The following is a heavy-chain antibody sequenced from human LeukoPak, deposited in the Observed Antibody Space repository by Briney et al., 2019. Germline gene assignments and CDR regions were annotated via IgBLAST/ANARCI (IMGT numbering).Heavy chain of an antibody. Sequence: ASVKVSCKVSGYTLTELSMHWVRQAPGKGLEWMGGFDPEDGETIYAQKFQGRVTMTEDTSTDTAYMELSSLRSEDTAVYYCATPGGRYYDSSGPRDYWGQGTLVTVSS. CDR2: FDPEDGET. V-gene: IGHV1-24*01. J-gene: IGHJ4*02. D-gene: IGHD3-22*01. CDR3: ATPGGRYYDSSGPRDY. CDR1: GYTLTELS.